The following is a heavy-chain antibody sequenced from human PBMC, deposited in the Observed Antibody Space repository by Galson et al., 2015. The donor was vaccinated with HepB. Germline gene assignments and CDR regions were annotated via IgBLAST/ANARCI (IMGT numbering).Heavy chain of an antibody. CDR1: GYTFSNYG. Sequence: SVKVSCKASGYTFSNYGISWVRQAPGQGLEWMGWISGFDGNTTYAQKFQDRVTMTTDTSASTVYLELRSLTSDDTAVYYCARDLRPIIYYFDYWGQGALVTVSS. J-gene: IGHJ4*02. CDR2: ISGFDGNT. D-gene: IGHD3-10*01. CDR3: ARDLRPIIYYFDY. V-gene: IGHV1-18*01.